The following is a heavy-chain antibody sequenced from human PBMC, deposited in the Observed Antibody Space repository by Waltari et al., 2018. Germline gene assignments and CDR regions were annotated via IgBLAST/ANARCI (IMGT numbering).Heavy chain of an antibody. CDR2: ISSRGSYI. Sequence: EVQLVESGGGLVKPGGSLRLSCAASGFTFSSYSMNWVRQAPGKGRECVSYISSRGSYINYADSVKGGFTITRENAKNSLYLQMNRLRAEDTAVYYGARDGVDWGQGTLVTVSS. J-gene: IGHJ4*02. D-gene: IGHD2-15*01. V-gene: IGHV3-21*01. CDR1: GFTFSSYS. CDR3: ARDGVD.